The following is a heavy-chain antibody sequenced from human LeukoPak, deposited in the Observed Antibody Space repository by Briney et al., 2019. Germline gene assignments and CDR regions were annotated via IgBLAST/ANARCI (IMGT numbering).Heavy chain of an antibody. J-gene: IGHJ4*02. V-gene: IGHV4-30-2*01. CDR3: ATQGPGIAAAGGLNDY. D-gene: IGHD6-13*01. CDR1: GGSISSGGYS. Sequence: SETLSLTCAVSGGSISSGGYSWSWIRQPPGKGLEWIGYIYHSGSTYYNPSLKSRVTISVDRSKNQFSLKLSSVTAADTAVYYCATQGPGIAAAGGLNDYWGQGTLVTVSS. CDR2: IYHSGST.